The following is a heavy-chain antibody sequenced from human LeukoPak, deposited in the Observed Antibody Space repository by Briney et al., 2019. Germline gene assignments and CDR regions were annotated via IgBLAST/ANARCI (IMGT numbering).Heavy chain of an antibody. CDR2: IYYSGST. V-gene: IGHV4-59*01. Sequence: SETLSLTCTVSGGSISSYYWSWIRQPPGKGLEWIGYIYYSGSTNYNPSLKSRVTISVDTSKNQFSLKLSSVTAADTAVYYCARDPSSSSEPYYFDYWGQGTLATVSS. J-gene: IGHJ4*02. CDR1: GGSISSYY. D-gene: IGHD6-6*01. CDR3: ARDPSSSSEPYYFDY.